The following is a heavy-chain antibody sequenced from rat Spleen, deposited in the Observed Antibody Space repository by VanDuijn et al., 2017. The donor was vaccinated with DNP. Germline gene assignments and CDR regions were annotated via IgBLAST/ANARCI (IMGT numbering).Heavy chain of an antibody. V-gene: IGHV5-25*01. Sequence: EVQLVESGGGLVQPGRSLKLSCAASGFTFSDYNMAWVRQAPTKGLEWVTSISPSGGGTYYRDSVRGRFTISRDNAKSTLYLQMDSLRSEDTATYYCATQRYYDGSYYYGFHYWGQGVMVTVSS. CDR1: GFTFSDYN. D-gene: IGHD1-12*02. J-gene: IGHJ2*01. CDR3: ATQRYYDGSYYYGFHY. CDR2: ISPSGGGT.